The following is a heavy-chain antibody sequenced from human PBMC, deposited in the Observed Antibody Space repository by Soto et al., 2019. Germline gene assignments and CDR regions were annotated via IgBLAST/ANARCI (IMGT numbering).Heavy chain of an antibody. D-gene: IGHD6-19*01. Sequence: SETLPLTCSVSGGSISGSYWSWIRQSPGKGLEWLGYVYYTGSTNYSPSLRSRVSISVDTSKNEFSLRLSSVTAADTAVYFCARSVAVPGAHIDYWGQGTQVTVSS. CDR3: ARSVAVPGAHIDY. CDR1: GGSISGSY. J-gene: IGHJ4*02. V-gene: IGHV4-59*01. CDR2: VYYTGST.